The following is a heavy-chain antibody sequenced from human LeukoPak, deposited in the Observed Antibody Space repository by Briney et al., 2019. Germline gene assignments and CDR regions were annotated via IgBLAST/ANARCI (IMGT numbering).Heavy chain of an antibody. CDR1: GYTFTSYA. D-gene: IGHD5-24*01. CDR2: INAGNGNT. J-gene: IGHJ4*02. V-gene: IGHV1-3*01. Sequence: ASVKVSCKASGYTFTSYAMHWVRQAPGQRLEWMGWINAGNGNTKYSQKFQGRVTITADESTSTAYMELSSLRSEDTAVYYCARDRDGYNRYYFDYWGQGTLVTVSS. CDR3: ARDRDGYNRYYFDY.